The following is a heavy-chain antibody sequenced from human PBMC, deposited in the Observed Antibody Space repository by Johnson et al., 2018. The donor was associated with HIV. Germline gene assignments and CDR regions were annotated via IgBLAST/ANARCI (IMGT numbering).Heavy chain of an antibody. Sequence: VQLVESGGGLVQAGGSLRLSCAASGFTFNSYVMSWVRQAPGKGLEWVSSITGSGGTYYADSVKGRFTISRDNSKNTLYLQMNSLNTEDTAVYYCARDRGALATVEQDAFDIWGQGTMVTVSS. CDR3: ARDRGALATVEQDAFDI. D-gene: IGHD4-23*01. V-gene: IGHV3-23*04. CDR2: ITGSGGT. J-gene: IGHJ3*02. CDR1: GFTFNSYV.